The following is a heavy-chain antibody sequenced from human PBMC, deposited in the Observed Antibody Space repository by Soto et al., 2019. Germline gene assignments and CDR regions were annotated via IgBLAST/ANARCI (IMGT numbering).Heavy chain of an antibody. V-gene: IGHV4-4*07. CDR3: SRVGCSNSNCQTRGMDV. D-gene: IGHD2-2*01. CDR1: GGPISNYY. Sequence: QVQLQESGPGLVRPSETLYLICNVSGGPISNYYWSWVRQPAGKGLEWVGRIYSDGATNYSPSLKRRGCMSLDMAGNQFALQLNSVTAADTAVYYCSRVGCSNSNCQTRGMDVWGQGTTVTVSS. CDR2: IYSDGAT. J-gene: IGHJ6*02.